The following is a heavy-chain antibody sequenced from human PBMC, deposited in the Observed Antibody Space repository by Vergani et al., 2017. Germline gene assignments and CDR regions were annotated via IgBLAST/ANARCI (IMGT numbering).Heavy chain of an antibody. CDR2: IYSTGST. CDR3: AGVMYRDEASTGYRLEGMDI. CDR1: GRSFNTYY. V-gene: IGHV4-59*13. J-gene: IGHJ6*02. Sequence: QVQLEESGPGLVKPSETLSLTCTVSGRSFNTYYWSWIRQSPGKGLEWIGYIYSTGSTNYNPSLNSRVTMSVDTSKNQFSLKLWSVTAADTAVYFCAGVMYRDEASTGYRLEGMDIWGQGTTVTISS. D-gene: IGHD3-9*01.